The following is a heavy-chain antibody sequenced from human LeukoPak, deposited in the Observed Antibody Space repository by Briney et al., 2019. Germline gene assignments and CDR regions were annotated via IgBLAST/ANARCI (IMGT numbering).Heavy chain of an antibody. CDR2: INTDGSST. Sequence: GGSLRLSCAASGFTFSTSWMHWVRQVPGKGLVWVSRINTDGSSTIYADSVMGRFTISSDNAKNTLYLQMNSLRAEDTAVYYCARDRGGSGPTTTDYWGQGTLVTVSS. J-gene: IGHJ4*02. CDR3: ARDRGGSGPTTTDY. CDR1: GFTFSTSW. V-gene: IGHV3-74*01. D-gene: IGHD6-19*01.